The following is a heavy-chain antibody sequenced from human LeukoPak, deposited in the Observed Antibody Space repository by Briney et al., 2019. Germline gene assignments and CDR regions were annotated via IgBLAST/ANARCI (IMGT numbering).Heavy chain of an antibody. CDR3: AIPPFDSSGSYYVLQFDY. D-gene: IGHD1-26*01. V-gene: IGHV1-24*01. Sequence: ASVKVSCKVSGYTLPELSMHWVRQAPGKGLEWMRGFDPEDGETIYTQKFQGRVTMTEDTSKDTDYMELSSMRSEDTDVYYCAIPPFDSSGSYYVLQFDYWGQGTLVTVSS. CDR2: FDPEDGET. J-gene: IGHJ4*02. CDR1: GYTLPELS.